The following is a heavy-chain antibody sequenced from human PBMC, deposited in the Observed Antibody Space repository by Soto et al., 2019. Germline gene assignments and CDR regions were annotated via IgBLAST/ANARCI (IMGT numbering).Heavy chain of an antibody. CDR2: ISWNSGSI. Sequence: DVQLVESGGGLVQPGRSLRLSCAASGFTFDDYAMHWVRQAPGKGLEWVSGISWNSGSIGYADSVKGRFTISRDNATNSLYLQINRLRAEDTALYYCAKDYKWLRLPVAHDAFDIWGQGTMVTVSS. D-gene: IGHD5-12*01. CDR3: AKDYKWLRLPVAHDAFDI. J-gene: IGHJ3*02. V-gene: IGHV3-9*01. CDR1: GFTFDDYA.